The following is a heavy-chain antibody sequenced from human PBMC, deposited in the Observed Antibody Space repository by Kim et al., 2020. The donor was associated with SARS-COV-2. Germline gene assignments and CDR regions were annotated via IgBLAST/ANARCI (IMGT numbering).Heavy chain of an antibody. V-gene: IGHV3-48*04. Sequence: GGSLRLSCAASGFTFSSYGMNWVRQAPGKGLEWVSYISSSSSTIYYADSLKGRFTISRDNAKNSLYLQMNSLRAKDTAVYYCARSFARGYYDILTGYYRPLDYWGQGTLVAVSS. CDR2: ISSSSSTI. D-gene: IGHD3-9*01. J-gene: IGHJ4*02. CDR3: ARSFARGYYDILTGYYRPLDY. CDR1: GFTFSSYG.